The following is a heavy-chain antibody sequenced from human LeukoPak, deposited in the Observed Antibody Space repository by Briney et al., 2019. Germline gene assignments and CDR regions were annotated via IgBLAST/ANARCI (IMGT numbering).Heavy chain of an antibody. Sequence: GASVTVSCKSSGYTFTSYGVSWVRQAPGQGLEWMGWINAYNGNTNYAQKFQGRVTMTTDTSTSTAYMELNSLRSDDTAVYYCARDGAANIPRFDPWGQGTLVTVSS. J-gene: IGHJ5*02. D-gene: IGHD1-26*01. CDR3: ARDGAANIPRFDP. CDR2: INAYNGNT. CDR1: GYTFTSYG. V-gene: IGHV1-18*01.